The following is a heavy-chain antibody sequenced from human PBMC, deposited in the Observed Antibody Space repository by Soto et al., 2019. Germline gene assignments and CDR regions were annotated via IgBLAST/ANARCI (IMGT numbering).Heavy chain of an antibody. CDR2: ISSNGGST. V-gene: IGHV3-64*01. D-gene: IGHD3-22*01. J-gene: IGHJ4*02. CDR3: ARDLAVGNDSSGYCLACLDY. CDR1: GFTFSSYA. Sequence: GGSLRLSCAASGFTFSSYAMHWVRQAPGKGLEYVSAISSNGGSTYYANSVKGRFTISRDNSKNTLYLQMGSLRAEDMAVYYCARDLAVGNDSSGYCLACLDYWGQGTLVTVSS.